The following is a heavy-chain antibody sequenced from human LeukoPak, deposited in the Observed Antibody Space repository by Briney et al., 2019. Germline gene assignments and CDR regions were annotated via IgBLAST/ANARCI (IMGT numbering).Heavy chain of an antibody. CDR2: INHSGST. J-gene: IGHJ4*02. CDR3: ARGPSSSWYAFDY. Sequence: PSETLSLTCAVYGGSFSGYYWSWIRQPPGKGLEWIGEINHSGSTNYNPSLKSRVTISVDTSKNQFSLKLSSVAAADTAVYYCARGPSSSWYAFDYWGQGTLVTVSS. CDR1: GGSFSGYY. V-gene: IGHV4-34*01. D-gene: IGHD6-13*01.